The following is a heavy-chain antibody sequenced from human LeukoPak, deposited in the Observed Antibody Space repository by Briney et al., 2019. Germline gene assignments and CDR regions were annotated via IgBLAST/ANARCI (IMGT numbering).Heavy chain of an antibody. CDR1: GYTLTELS. CDR2: FDPEDGET. J-gene: IGHJ3*02. Sequence: ASVKVSCKVSGYTLTELSMHWVRQAPGKGLEWMGGFDPEDGETIYAQKLQGRVTMTTGTSTSTAYMELRSLRSDDTAVYYCARPRIPLVVPAAIGAFDIWGQGTMVTVSS. V-gene: IGHV1-24*01. D-gene: IGHD2-2*02. CDR3: ARPRIPLVVPAAIGAFDI.